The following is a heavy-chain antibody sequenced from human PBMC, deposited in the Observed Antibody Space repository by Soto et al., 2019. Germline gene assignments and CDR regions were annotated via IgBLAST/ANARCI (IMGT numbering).Heavy chain of an antibody. V-gene: IGHV1-8*01. D-gene: IGHD6-6*01. CDR2: MNPNSGNT. Sequence: ASVKVSCKASGYTFTSYDINWVRQATGQGLEWMGWMNPNSGNTGYAQKFQGRVTMTRNTSISTAYMELSSLRSEDTAVYYCARSYSSSSYYYYGMDVWGQGTTVTV. CDR1: GYTFTSYD. J-gene: IGHJ6*02. CDR3: ARSYSSSSYYYYGMDV.